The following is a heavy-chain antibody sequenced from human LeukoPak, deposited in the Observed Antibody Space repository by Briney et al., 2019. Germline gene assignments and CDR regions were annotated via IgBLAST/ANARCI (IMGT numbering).Heavy chain of an antibody. CDR3: ARGAEYYYDSSGYYTIDY. Sequence: GGSLRLSCAASGFTFSSYSMNWVRQAPGKGLEWVSSISSSSSYIYYADSVKGRFTISRDNAKNSLYLQMTGLRAEDTAVYYCARGAEYYYDSSGYYTIDYWGQGTLVTVSS. D-gene: IGHD3-22*01. J-gene: IGHJ4*02. CDR2: ISSSSSYI. V-gene: IGHV3-21*01. CDR1: GFTFSSYS.